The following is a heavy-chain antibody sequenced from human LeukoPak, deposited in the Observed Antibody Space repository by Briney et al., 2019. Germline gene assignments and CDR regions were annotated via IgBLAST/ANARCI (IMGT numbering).Heavy chain of an antibody. CDR3: ARDRAAVAGTPYWFFDL. J-gene: IGHJ2*01. CDR2: IYYKGNT. D-gene: IGHD6-19*01. V-gene: IGHV4-39*07. Sequence: SETLSLTCTVSGGSISSRSYFWGWIRQPPGKGLEWIGSIYYKGNTYFNPSLKSRLTISEDTSKNQVSLKLTSVTAADTAVYYCARDRAAVAGTPYWFFDLWGRGTLVTVSS. CDR1: GGSISSRSYF.